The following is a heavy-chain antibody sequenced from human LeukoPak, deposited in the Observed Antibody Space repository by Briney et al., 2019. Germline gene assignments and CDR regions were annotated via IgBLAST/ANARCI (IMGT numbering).Heavy chain of an antibody. D-gene: IGHD5-12*01. CDR1: GFTFRSYW. J-gene: IGHJ4*02. CDR2: INRDRSST. V-gene: IGHV3-74*01. Sequence: GGSLRLSCAATGFTFRSYWMHWVPQVPGKGLVGVSLINRDRSSTTYADSAKGRFTISRDNANSPLYLQMNSLRADDTAVYYCARGGYSFGLDYWGQGTLVTVSS. CDR3: ARGGYSFGLDY.